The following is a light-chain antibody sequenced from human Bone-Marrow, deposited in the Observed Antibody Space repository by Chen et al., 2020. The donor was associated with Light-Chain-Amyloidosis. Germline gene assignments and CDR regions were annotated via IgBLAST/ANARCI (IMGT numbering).Light chain of an antibody. Sequence: QSALTQPASVSGSPGQSITISCTGTSSDVGGDNHVSWYQQHPDKAPKLMIYEVPHRPSWVPYRFSGAKSDNTASLTISGLQTEDEADYFCSSYTITNTLVFGSGTRVTVL. V-gene: IGLV2-14*01. CDR3: SSYTITNTLV. CDR2: EVP. J-gene: IGLJ1*01. CDR1: SSDVGGDNH.